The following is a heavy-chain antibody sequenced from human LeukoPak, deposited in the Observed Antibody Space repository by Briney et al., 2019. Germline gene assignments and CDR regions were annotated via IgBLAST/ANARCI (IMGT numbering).Heavy chain of an antibody. V-gene: IGHV3-7*01. CDR1: GFTFSSYW. D-gene: IGHD3-3*01. CDR3: ASSGADFWSGYLSSSDY. Sequence: PGGSLRLSCAASGFTFSSYWMSWVRQAPGEGLEWVANIKQDGSEKYYVDSVKGRFTISRDNAKNSLYLQMNSLRAEDTAVYYCASSGADFWSGYLSSSDYWGQGTLVTVSS. CDR2: IKQDGSEK. J-gene: IGHJ4*02.